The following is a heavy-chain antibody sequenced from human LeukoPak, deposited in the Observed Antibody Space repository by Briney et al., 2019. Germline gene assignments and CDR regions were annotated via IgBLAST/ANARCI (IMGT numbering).Heavy chain of an antibody. D-gene: IGHD6-13*01. V-gene: IGHV1-69-2*01. CDR2: VDAEDGET. Sequence: ASVKISCKVSGYTFTEYYMHWGQQAPGKRLEWMGLVDAEDGETIYAEKLQGRVTITADTSTDTAYMELRSLRSEDTAVYYCATSAAGMMSVDYWGQGTRVTVSS. CDR1: GYTFTEYY. CDR3: ATSAAGMMSVDY. J-gene: IGHJ4*02.